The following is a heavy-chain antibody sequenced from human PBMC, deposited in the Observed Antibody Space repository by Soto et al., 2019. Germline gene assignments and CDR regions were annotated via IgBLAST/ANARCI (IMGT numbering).Heavy chain of an antibody. CDR3: AKDWRWLVLGYYGMDV. CDR1: GFTFSSYG. J-gene: IGHJ6*02. CDR2: ISYDGSNK. V-gene: IGHV3-30*18. D-gene: IGHD6-19*01. Sequence: QVQLVESGGGVVQPGRSLRLSCAASGFTFSSYGMHWVRQAPGKGLEWVAVISYDGSNKYYADSVKGRFTISRDNSKNTLYLQMTSLRAEDTAVYYCAKDWRWLVLGYYGMDVWGPGTTVTVSS.